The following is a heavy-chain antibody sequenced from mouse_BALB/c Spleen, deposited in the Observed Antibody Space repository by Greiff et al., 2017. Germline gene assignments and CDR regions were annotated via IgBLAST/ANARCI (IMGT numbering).Heavy chain of an antibody. J-gene: IGHJ4*01. Sequence: EVQLVESGGGLVKPGGALKLSCAVSGFSFSDYYMHWVRQSPEKRLEWVATISDGGSYTYYPDCVKGRFTISRDNAKNNLYLQMSSLKSEDTAMYYCARDSPDSSGGMDYWGQGTSVTVSS. CDR2: ISDGGSYT. CDR1: GFSFSDYY. D-gene: IGHD3-2*01. V-gene: IGHV5-4*02. CDR3: ARDSPDSSGGMDY.